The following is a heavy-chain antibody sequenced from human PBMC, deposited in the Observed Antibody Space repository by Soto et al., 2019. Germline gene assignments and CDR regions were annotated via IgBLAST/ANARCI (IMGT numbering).Heavy chain of an antibody. CDR3: ATFGIDWYLSY. V-gene: IGHV3-74*01. Sequence: EVQLQESGGGLVQPGDSLRLSCGASGFPFRSYWTHWVRHAPGKGLEWVARINTDGTYTGYVASVEGRFTIFRDNAKNTLYLQMNSLRIEDTAVYYCATFGIDWYLSYWGQGTLVTVSS. D-gene: IGHD3-10*01. CDR2: INTDGTYT. CDR1: GFPFRSYW. J-gene: IGHJ4*02.